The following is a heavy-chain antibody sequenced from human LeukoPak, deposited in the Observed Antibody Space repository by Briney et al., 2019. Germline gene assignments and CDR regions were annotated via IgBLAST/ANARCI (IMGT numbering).Heavy chain of an antibody. D-gene: IGHD6-19*01. Sequence: PGRSLRLSCVASGFTFSAYGMHWVRQAPGKGLEWVAVISDDGSNKYYVDSVKGRFTISRDNSKNTLYLQMNSLRAEDTAVYYCATGAVAAFDIWGQGTMVTVSS. J-gene: IGHJ3*02. CDR1: GFTFSAYG. CDR3: ATGAVAAFDI. CDR2: ISDDGSNK. V-gene: IGHV3-30*03.